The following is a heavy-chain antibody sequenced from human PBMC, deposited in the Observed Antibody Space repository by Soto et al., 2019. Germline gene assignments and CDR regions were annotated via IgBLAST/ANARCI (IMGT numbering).Heavy chain of an antibody. V-gene: IGHV3-30*18. J-gene: IGHJ6*02. CDR1: GFIFSSYG. CDR2: ISFDGSNK. Sequence: GGSLRLSCAASGFIFSSYGMSWVRQAPGKGLEWVAVISFDGSNKYFADPVKGRFTISRDNSKNTLYLQMSSLRAEDTAVHYCAKDRRAVVIPPGDYGMDVWGQGTTVTVSS. CDR3: AKDRRAVVIPPGDYGMDV. D-gene: IGHD2-2*01.